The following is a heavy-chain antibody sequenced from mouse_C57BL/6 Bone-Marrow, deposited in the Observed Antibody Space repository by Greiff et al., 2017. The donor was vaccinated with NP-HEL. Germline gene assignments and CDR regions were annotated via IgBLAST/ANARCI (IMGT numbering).Heavy chain of an antibody. CDR1: GFTFSDYG. CDR2: ISNLAYSI. V-gene: IGHV5-15*01. J-gene: IGHJ1*03. Sequence: EVKLMESGGGLVQPGGSLKLSCAASGFTFSDYGMAWVRQAPRKGPEWVAFISNLAYSIYYADTVTGRFTISRENAKNTLYLEMSSLRSEDTAMYYGARHGYWYFDVWGTGTTVTVSS. CDR3: ARHGYWYFDV.